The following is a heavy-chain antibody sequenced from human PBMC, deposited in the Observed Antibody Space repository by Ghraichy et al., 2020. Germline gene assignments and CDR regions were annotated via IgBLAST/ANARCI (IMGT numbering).Heavy chain of an antibody. D-gene: IGHD6-13*01. Sequence: SETLSLTCTVSGGSISSYYWSWIRQPPGKGLEWIGYIYYSGSTNYNPSLKSQVTISVDTSKNQFSLRLSSVTAADTAVYYCARGFKSGAAGTLEYWGQGALVTVSS. J-gene: IGHJ4*02. CDR2: IYYSGST. CDR3: ARGFKSGAAGTLEY. CDR1: GGSISSYY. V-gene: IGHV4-59*01.